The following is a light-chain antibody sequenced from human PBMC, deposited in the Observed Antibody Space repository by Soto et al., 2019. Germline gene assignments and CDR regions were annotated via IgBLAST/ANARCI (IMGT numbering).Light chain of an antibody. Sequence: DIQMTQSPSTLSASVGDRVTITCRASQSIGYWLAWYQQKLGEAPKLLFYKASSLESGVPSRFSGSGSGTQFTLTISSLQPDDFATYYCQQYNDDVFTFGPGTKVDIK. CDR2: KAS. J-gene: IGKJ3*01. V-gene: IGKV1-5*03. CDR3: QQYNDDVFT. CDR1: QSIGYW.